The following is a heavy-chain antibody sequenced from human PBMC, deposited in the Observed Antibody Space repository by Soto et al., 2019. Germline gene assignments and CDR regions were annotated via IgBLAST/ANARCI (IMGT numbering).Heavy chain of an antibody. CDR1: GFTFSSYG. J-gene: IGHJ6*02. CDR2: ISHSGNT. Sequence: GGSLRLCCAASGFTFSSYGMRCVRQAPGQGLEWVSSISHSGNTYYSDSVKGRFTISRDNSKNTLYLQMDSLRAEDTATYYCAKLLHNSYYNVMDVWGQGTTVTVSS. D-gene: IGHD4-4*01. V-gene: IGHV3-23*01. CDR3: AKLLHNSYYNVMDV.